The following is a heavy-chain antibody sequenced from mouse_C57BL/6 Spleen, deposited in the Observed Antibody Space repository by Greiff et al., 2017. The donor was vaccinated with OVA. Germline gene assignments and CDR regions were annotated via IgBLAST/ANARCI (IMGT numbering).Heavy chain of an antibody. Sequence: VQLQQPGAELVKPGASVTLSCKASGYTFTSYWMHWVKQRPGRGLEWIGRIDPNSGGTKYNEKFKSKATLTVDKPSSTAYMQRSSLAAEASAVYYGARHYKGLYYAMDYWGQGTSVTVSS. CDR1: GYTFTSYW. V-gene: IGHV1-72*01. D-gene: IGHD3-3*01. CDR3: ARHYKGLYYAMDY. J-gene: IGHJ4*01. CDR2: IDPNSGGT.